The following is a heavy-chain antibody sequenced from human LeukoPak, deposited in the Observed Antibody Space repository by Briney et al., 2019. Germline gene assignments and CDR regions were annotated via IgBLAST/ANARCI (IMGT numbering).Heavy chain of an antibody. Sequence: GGSLRLSCTVSGFTFGDYAINWVRQAPGKGLEWVSHITSSSTNIYYADSVKGRFTISRDNAKNALSLQMNSLRDEDTAVYYCATSGNYYLKYWGQGTLVTVSS. CDR3: ATSGNYYLKY. J-gene: IGHJ4*02. D-gene: IGHD1-26*01. V-gene: IGHV3-48*02. CDR1: GFTFGDYA. CDR2: ITSSSTNI.